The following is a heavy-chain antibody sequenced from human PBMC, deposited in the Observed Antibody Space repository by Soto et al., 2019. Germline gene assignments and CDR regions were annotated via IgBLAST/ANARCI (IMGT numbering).Heavy chain of an antibody. CDR3: ARGPHYDFWSGYYNWFDP. J-gene: IGHJ5*02. V-gene: IGHV1-18*01. CDR1: GYTFTSYG. CDR2: ISAYNGNT. D-gene: IGHD3-3*01. Sequence: GASVKVSCKAPGYTFTSYGISWVRQAPGQGLEWMGWISAYNGNTNYAQKLQGRVTMTTDTSTSTAYMELRSLRSDDTAVYYCARGPHYDFWSGYYNWFDPWGQGTLVTVSS.